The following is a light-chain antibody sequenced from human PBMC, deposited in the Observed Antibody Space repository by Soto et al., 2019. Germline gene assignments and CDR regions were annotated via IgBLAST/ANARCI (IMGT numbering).Light chain of an antibody. V-gene: IGKV1-39*01. Sequence: DIQMTQSPSSLSASVGDRVTITCRASQSISIYLNWYQQKPGKAPKLLIYAASSLQSGVPSRFSGSGSGTDFTLTISSLQLEDFATYYCQQTYSTPITFGQETRLEIK. J-gene: IGKJ5*01. CDR1: QSISIY. CDR3: QQTYSTPIT. CDR2: AAS.